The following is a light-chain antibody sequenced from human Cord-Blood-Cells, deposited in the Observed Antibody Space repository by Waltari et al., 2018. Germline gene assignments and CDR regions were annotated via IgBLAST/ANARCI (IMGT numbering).Light chain of an antibody. V-gene: IGKV1-5*03. J-gene: IGKJ2*03. CDR3: QQYNSYSPG. CDR2: KAS. CDR1: QSISSW. Sequence: DFQMTQSPSTLSASVGDRVTITCRASQSISSWLAWYQQKPGKAPKLLIYKASSLESGVPSRFSGSGSGTEFTLTISSLQPDDFATYYCQQYNSYSPGFGQGTKLEIK.